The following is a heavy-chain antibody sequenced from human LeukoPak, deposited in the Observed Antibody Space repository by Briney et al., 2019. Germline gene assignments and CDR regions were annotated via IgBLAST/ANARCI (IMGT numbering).Heavy chain of an antibody. Sequence: GGSLGLSCAASGFTFSSYWMSWVRQAPGKGLEWVANIKQDGSEKYYVDSVKGRFTISRDNAKNSLYLQMNSLRAEDTAVYYCARVFYGNYDILTGYYYFDYWGQGTLVTVSS. CDR2: IKQDGSEK. J-gene: IGHJ4*02. CDR3: ARVFYGNYDILTGYYYFDY. CDR1: GFTFSSYW. D-gene: IGHD3-9*01. V-gene: IGHV3-7*03.